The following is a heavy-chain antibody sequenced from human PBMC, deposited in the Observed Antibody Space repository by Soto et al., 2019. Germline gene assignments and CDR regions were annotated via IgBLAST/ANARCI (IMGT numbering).Heavy chain of an antibody. CDR2: IKKKTEDGTI. Sequence: GGSLRLSCAASGFTFSNAWMNWVRQAPGKGLEWVGRIKKKTEDGTIDYAAPVKGRFTISRDDSKNTLYLDMNSLKTEDTAVYFCTTESQYHSGSGSYYYYYYGMDVWGQGTTVTVSS. J-gene: IGHJ6*02. D-gene: IGHD3-10*01. CDR1: GFTFSNAW. CDR3: TTESQYHSGSGSYYYYYYGMDV. V-gene: IGHV3-15*07.